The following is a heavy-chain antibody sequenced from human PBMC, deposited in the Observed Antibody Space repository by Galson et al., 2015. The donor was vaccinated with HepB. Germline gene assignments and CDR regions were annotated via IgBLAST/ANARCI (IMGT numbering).Heavy chain of an antibody. CDR3: IRESSPGGADA. D-gene: IGHD1-26*01. V-gene: IGHV3-23*01. CDR2: TNGNGRST. Sequence: SLRLSCAASGFKFSSYAMSWVRQAPGKGLEWVSTTNGNGRSTHYANSVKGRFTISRDNAKNSLYLQMNSLRPDDTAVYYCIRESSPGGADAWGRGTTVTVSS. J-gene: IGHJ6*02. CDR1: GFKFSSYA.